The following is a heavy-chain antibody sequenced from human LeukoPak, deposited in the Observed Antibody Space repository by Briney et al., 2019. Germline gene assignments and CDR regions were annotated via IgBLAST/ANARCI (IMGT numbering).Heavy chain of an antibody. J-gene: IGHJ4*02. CDR3: ARIPSGSYGIFDY. CDR1: GGSISSSIW. V-gene: IGHV4-4*02. Sequence: SETLSLTCAVSGGSISSSIWWSWVRQPPGKGLEWIGEIYHSGSANQNPSLKSRVSMSLDKSKNQFSLRLTSVTAADTAVYYCARIPSGSYGIFDYWGQGTLVTVSS. CDR2: IYHSGSA. D-gene: IGHD1-26*01.